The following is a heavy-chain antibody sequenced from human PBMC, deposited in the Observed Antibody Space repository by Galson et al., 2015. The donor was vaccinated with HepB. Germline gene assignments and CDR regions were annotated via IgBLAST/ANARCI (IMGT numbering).Heavy chain of an antibody. CDR1: GFTFSDYY. CDR2: ISSSSSYT. D-gene: IGHD6-13*01. V-gene: IGHV3-11*06. Sequence: SLRLSCAASGFTFSDYYMSWIHQAPGKGLEWVSYISSSSSYTNYADSVKGRFTISRDNAKNSLYLQMNSLRAEDTAVYYCARVRRGSSWYLLSYFDYWGQGTLVTVSS. CDR3: ARVRRGSSWYLLSYFDY. J-gene: IGHJ4*02.